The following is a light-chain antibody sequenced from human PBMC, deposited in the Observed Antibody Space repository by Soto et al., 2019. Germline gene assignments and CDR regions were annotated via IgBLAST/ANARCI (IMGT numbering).Light chain of an antibody. Sequence: DIQITQSPSTLSASVGDTVIITCRASQSISTWLAWYQQKPGKVPNLLIYDASNLEGGVPSRFSGSGSGTEFTLTISSLQPDDFATYYCQQYQSSWRFGQGTKVDIK. CDR3: QQYQSSWR. CDR1: QSISTW. CDR2: DAS. V-gene: IGKV1-5*01. J-gene: IGKJ1*01.